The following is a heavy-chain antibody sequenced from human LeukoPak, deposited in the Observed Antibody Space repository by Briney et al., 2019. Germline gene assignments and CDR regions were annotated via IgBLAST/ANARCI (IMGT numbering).Heavy chain of an antibody. Sequence: GRSLRLSSAASGFTFDDYAMHWVGQAPGKGLEWVSGISWNSGSIGYADSVKGRFTISRDNAKNSLYLQMNSLRAEDTALYYCAKAEYSGSLDDAFDIWGQGTMITVSS. J-gene: IGHJ3*02. CDR3: AKAEYSGSLDDAFDI. V-gene: IGHV3-9*01. CDR2: ISWNSGSI. D-gene: IGHD1-26*01. CDR1: GFTFDDYA.